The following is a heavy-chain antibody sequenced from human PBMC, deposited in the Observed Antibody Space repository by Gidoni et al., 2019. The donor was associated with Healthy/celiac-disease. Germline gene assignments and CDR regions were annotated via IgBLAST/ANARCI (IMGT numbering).Heavy chain of an antibody. J-gene: IGHJ6*02. CDR3: EGIFGVVSMPYYGMDV. CDR2: SSGSGGST. V-gene: IGHV3-23*01. D-gene: IGHD3-3*01. CDR1: GFPFSIYA. Sequence: EVQLLESGGGLVQPGGSLRLSCAASGFPFSIYAMSWVRQAPGKGLEWVSASSGSGGSTYYADSVKGRFTISRDNSKNTMYLQMNSLRAEDTAVYYCEGIFGVVSMPYYGMDVWGQGTTVTVSS.